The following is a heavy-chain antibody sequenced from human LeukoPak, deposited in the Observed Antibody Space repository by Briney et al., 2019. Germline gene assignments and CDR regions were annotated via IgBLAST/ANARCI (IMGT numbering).Heavy chain of an antibody. J-gene: IGHJ4*02. CDR1: GFTFSSYA. CDR2: ISYDGSNK. V-gene: IGHV3-30*04. CDR3: ARETDYGDFPLGY. D-gene: IGHD4-17*01. Sequence: PGGSLRLSCAASGFTFSSYAMHWVRQAPGKGLEWVAVISYDGSNKYYADSVKGRFTISRDNSKNTLYLQMNSLRAEDTAVYYCARETDYGDFPLGYWGQGTLVTVSS.